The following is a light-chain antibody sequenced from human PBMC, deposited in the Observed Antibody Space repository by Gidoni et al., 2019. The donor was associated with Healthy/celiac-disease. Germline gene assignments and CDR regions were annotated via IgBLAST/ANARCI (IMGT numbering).Light chain of an antibody. J-gene: IGLJ3*02. Sequence: QSALTQPASVSGSPGQSITSSCTGTSSDVGGYNDVSWYPQHPGKAPQLMIYDVSNRPSGVSNRFSGSKSGNTASLTISGLQAEDEADYYCSSYTSSSTWVFGGGTKLTVL. CDR3: SSYTSSSTWV. CDR1: SSDVGGYND. V-gene: IGLV2-14*03. CDR2: DVS.